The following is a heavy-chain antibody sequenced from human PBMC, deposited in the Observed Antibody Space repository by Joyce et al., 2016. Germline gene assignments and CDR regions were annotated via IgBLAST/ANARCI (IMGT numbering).Heavy chain of an antibody. D-gene: IGHD6-13*01. Sequence: EVQLLESGGGLVQPGGSLRLSCAASGFAFVGYAMSWVRQGPGKGLEWVSAIGAVSRGTHYADSVRGRFTISRDDSDNSLYLHMSGLRSDDTAVYYCVRPRVAVAGTRWFDPWGQGTLVTVSS. V-gene: IGHV3-23*01. CDR2: IGAVSRGT. CDR1: GFAFVGYA. J-gene: IGHJ5*02. CDR3: VRPRVAVAGTRWFDP.